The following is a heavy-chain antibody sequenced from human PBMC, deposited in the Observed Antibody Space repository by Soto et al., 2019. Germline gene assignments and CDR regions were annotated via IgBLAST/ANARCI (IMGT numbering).Heavy chain of an antibody. CDR2: VYHTGTT. V-gene: IGHV4-4*02. CDR1: GDSISGSRW. D-gene: IGHD4-17*01. Sequence: TLSLTCAVSGDSISGSRWWSWVRQSPGEGLDWIGEVYHTGTTRYNPSLKSRVTISVDTSRNHFSLNLNSLTAADTAVYYCVGNGYYSLDVWGQGTTVTVSS. CDR3: VGNGYYSLDV. J-gene: IGHJ6*02.